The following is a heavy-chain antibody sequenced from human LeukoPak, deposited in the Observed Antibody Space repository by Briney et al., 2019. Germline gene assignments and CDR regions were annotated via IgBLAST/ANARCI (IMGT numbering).Heavy chain of an antibody. CDR3: ARGHLLVDY. J-gene: IGHJ4*02. V-gene: IGHV3-7*01. CDR2: IKQDGREK. Sequence: GGSLRLSCAASGFSFSSYWMTWVRQAPGKGLEWVANIKQDGREKYYVDSVQGRFTISRDNAKNSLYLQMNSLRAEDTAVYYCARGHLLVDYWGQGTLVTVSS. CDR1: GFSFSSYW.